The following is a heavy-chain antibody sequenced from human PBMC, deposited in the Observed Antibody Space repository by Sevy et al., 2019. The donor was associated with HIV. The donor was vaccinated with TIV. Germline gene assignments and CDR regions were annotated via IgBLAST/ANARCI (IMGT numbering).Heavy chain of an antibody. CDR3: ARGGYYGYSGLDY. CDR2: RKEDGTEI. Sequence: GGSLRLSCAASGFTTGFTFSDYWMAWVRQAPGKGLEWVANRKEDGTEIYYLDSLKGRFTNSRDNAKNLLYLQMNSLRAEDTAVYYCARGGYYGYSGLDYWGQGTLVTVSS. CDR1: GFTTGFTFSDYW. V-gene: IGHV3-7*01. J-gene: IGHJ4*02. D-gene: IGHD3-10*01.